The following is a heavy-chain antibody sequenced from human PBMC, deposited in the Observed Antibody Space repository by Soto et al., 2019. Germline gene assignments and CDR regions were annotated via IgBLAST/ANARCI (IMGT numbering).Heavy chain of an antibody. J-gene: IGHJ4*02. Sequence: GASVKVSCKASGGTFSSYAISWVRQAPGQGLEWMGGIIPIFGTANYAQKFQGRVTITADESTSTAYMELSSLRSEDTAVYYCARAKERCSSTSCYPIFDYWGQGTLVTVSS. CDR3: ARAKERCSSTSCYPIFDY. CDR2: IIPIFGTA. V-gene: IGHV1-69*13. CDR1: GGTFSSYA. D-gene: IGHD2-2*01.